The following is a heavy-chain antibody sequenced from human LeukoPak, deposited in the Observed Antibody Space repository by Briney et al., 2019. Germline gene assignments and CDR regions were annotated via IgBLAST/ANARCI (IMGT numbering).Heavy chain of an antibody. Sequence: SETLSLTCAVYGGSFSTYYWSWIRQSPGKWLEWIGEINHSGSTNYNPSLKSRVTISVDTSKNQFSLKLSSVAAVDTAVYYCARGRTTTLIAVVTSSYYYYMDVWGKGTTVTVSS. CDR2: INHSGST. CDR1: GGSFSTYY. V-gene: IGHV4-34*01. J-gene: IGHJ6*03. CDR3: ARGRTTTLIAVVTSSYYYYMDV. D-gene: IGHD3-22*01.